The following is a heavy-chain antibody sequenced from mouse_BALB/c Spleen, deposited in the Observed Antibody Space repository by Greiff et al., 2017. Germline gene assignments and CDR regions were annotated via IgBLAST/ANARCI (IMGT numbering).Heavy chain of an antibody. J-gene: IGHJ4*01. Sequence: EVHLVESGGGLVQPGGSRKLSCAASGFTFSSFGMHWVRQAPEKGLEWVAYISSGSSTIYYADTVKGRFTISRDNPKNTLFLQMTSLRSEDTAMYYCARSGTGDYAMDYWGQGTSVTVSS. V-gene: IGHV5-17*02. CDR3: ARSGTGDYAMDY. CDR2: ISSGSSTI. D-gene: IGHD4-1*01. CDR1: GFTFSSFG.